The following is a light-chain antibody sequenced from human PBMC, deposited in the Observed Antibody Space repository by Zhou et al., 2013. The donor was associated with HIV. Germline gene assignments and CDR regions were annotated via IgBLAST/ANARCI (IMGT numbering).Light chain of an antibody. V-gene: IGKV2-28*01. CDR2: LGS. Sequence: DIVLTQSPLSLPVSPGEPASISCRSSQSLLHSDGATYLDWYLQKPGQSPQLLIYLGSSRASGVSDKISGSGSGTDFTLRVSRVEAEDVGVYYCMQTLQTPLTFGGGTKGEIK. J-gene: IGKJ4*01. CDR3: MQTLQTPLT. CDR1: QSLLHSDGATY.